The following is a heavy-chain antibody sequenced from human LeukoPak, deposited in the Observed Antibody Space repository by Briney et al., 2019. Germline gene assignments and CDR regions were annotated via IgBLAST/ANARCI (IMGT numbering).Heavy chain of an antibody. J-gene: IGHJ4*02. Sequence: GGSLRLSCAASGFTFSSYGMSWVRQAPGKGLEWVSAISGSGGSTYYADSVKGRFTISRDNSKNALYLQMNSLRAEDTAVYYCARDDYYDSSGYYGSGYWGQGTLVTVSS. CDR2: ISGSGGST. CDR3: ARDDYYDSSGYYGSGY. CDR1: GFTFSSYG. V-gene: IGHV3-23*01. D-gene: IGHD3-22*01.